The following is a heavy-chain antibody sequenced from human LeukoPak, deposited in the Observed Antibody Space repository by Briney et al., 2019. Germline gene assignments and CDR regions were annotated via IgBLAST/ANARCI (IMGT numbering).Heavy chain of an antibody. V-gene: IGHV4-34*01. J-gene: IGHJ6*03. CDR2: INHSGGT. D-gene: IGHD2-2*01. CDR3: ARGDIVVVPAAFYYYYYMDV. Sequence: SETLSLTCAVYGGSFSGYYWSWIRQPPGKGLEWIGEINHSGGTNYNPSLKSRVTISVDTSKNQFSLKLSSVTAADTAVYYCARGDIVVVPAAFYYYYYMDVWGKGTTVTVSS. CDR1: GGSFSGYY.